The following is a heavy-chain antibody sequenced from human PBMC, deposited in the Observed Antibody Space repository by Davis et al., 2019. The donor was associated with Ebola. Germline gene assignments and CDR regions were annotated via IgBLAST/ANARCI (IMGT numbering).Heavy chain of an antibody. V-gene: IGHV3-30*03. D-gene: IGHD1-14*01. CDR2: ISNDGRRK. CDR1: GFTFNNYG. Sequence: GESLKISCAASGFTFNNYGMHWVRQAPGKGLEWVAVISNDGRRKHYGDFVKGRFAISRDNSKNTLYLDMNSLRPKDRAVYYCARSEPPDYWGQGTLVTVSS. J-gene: IGHJ4*02. CDR3: ARSEPPDY.